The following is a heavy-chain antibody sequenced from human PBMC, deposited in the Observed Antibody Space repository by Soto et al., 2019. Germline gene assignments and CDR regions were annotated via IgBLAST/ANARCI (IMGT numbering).Heavy chain of an antibody. V-gene: IGHV4-39*01. CDR3: ARRVTMVRAYFDY. Sequence: QLQLQESGPGLVKPSETLSLTCTVSGDSISSTSSYYWGWIRQPPGKGLEWIGGIYYTGITYYNPSLKSRVTISVDTSKNQFSLKLSSVTAADTAVYYCARRVTMVRAYFDYWGQGTLVTVSS. CDR2: IYYTGIT. CDR1: GDSISSTSSYY. D-gene: IGHD3-10*01. J-gene: IGHJ4*02.